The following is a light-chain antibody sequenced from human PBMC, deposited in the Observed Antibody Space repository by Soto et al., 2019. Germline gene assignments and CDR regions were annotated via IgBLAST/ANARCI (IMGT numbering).Light chain of an antibody. V-gene: IGLV2-8*01. CDR3: ISHAGTSNV. J-gene: IGLJ1*01. CDR2: EVN. CDR1: SSDVGATDY. Sequence: QSALTQPPSASGSLGQSVAISCTGTSSDVGATDYVSWYQHHSGKAPKLLLYEVNKRPSGVPDRFSGSKSGNTASLTVSVLQADDEDDYYCISHAGTSNVLGTGTKLTVL.